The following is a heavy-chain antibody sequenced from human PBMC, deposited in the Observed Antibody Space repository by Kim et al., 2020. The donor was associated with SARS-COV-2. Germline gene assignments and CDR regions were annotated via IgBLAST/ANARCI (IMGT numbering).Heavy chain of an antibody. CDR2: INHSGST. V-gene: IGHV4-34*01. J-gene: IGHJ6*02. CDR1: GGSFSGYY. D-gene: IGHD5-12*01. CDR3: ARIGSGYDYYYGMDV. Sequence: SETLSLTCAVYGGSFSGYYWSWIRQPPGKGLEWIGEINHSGSTNYNPSLKSRVTISVDTSKNQFSLKLSSVTAADTAVYYCARIGSGYDYYYGMDVWGQGTXVTXSS.